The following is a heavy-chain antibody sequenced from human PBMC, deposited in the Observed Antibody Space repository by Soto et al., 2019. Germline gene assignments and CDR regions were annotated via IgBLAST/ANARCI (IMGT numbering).Heavy chain of an antibody. D-gene: IGHD3-22*01. J-gene: IGHJ6*02. V-gene: IGHV1-69*01. CDR3: ARPDEGGYSSNHHYYNAVAV. CDR2: IIPIFDIT. Sequence: QVQLVQSGAEVKKPGSSVKVSCKASGGTFRSYSITWVRQAPGQGLEWMGGIIPIFDITNYAQKFQGRVTITADESTSTAYIELCSLGSDDTAVYYCARPDEGGYSSNHHYYNAVAVWGQVTTVTV. CDR1: GGTFRSYS.